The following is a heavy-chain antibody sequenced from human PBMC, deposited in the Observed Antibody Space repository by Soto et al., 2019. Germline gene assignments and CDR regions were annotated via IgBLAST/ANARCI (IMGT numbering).Heavy chain of an antibody. J-gene: IGHJ4*02. CDR3: ARDRAAGGY. CDR2: ISSGGSTV. D-gene: IGHD6-13*01. CDR1: GFPFSNYE. Sequence: GGSLRLSCAASGFPFSNYEMNWVRQAPGKGLEWVAYISSGGSTVHYADSVRGRFTVSRDNARNSLYLQMNTLRVEDTALYYCARDRAAGGYWGQGTLVTVSS. V-gene: IGHV3-48*03.